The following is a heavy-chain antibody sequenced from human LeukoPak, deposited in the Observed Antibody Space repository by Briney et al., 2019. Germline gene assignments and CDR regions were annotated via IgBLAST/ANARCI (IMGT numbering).Heavy chain of an antibody. J-gene: IGHJ5*02. Sequence: PGGSLRLSCAASGFTFSSYSMNWVRQAPGKGLEWVSYISSSSSTIYYADSVKGRFTISRDNAKNSLYLQMNSLRAEDTAVYYCARDVVVTAYQYNWFDPWGQGTLVTVSS. CDR2: ISSSSSTI. V-gene: IGHV3-48*01. D-gene: IGHD2-21*02. CDR3: ARDVVVTAYQYNWFDP. CDR1: GFTFSSYS.